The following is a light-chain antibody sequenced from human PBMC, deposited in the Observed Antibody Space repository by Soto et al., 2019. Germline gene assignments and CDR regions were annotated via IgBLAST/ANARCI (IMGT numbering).Light chain of an antibody. CDR2: AAS. CDR3: HQTYIAPAT. V-gene: IGKV1-39*01. CDR1: QSINNC. J-gene: IGKJ1*01. Sequence: DIQMTQSPSSLSASVGDRVTITCRASQSINNCLSWFQQKPGQAPKLLIYAASNLQSGVPSRFSGSGSGTDFILTIDSLQPEDFATYYCHQTYIAPATFGQGTMMGVK.